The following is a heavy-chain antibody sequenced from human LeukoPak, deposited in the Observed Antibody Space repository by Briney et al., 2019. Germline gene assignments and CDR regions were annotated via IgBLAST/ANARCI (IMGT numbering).Heavy chain of an antibody. D-gene: IGHD3-10*01. Sequence: SETLSLTCTVSGGSISSYYWSWIRQPPGKGLEWIGYIYYSGSTNYNPSLKSRVTISVDTSKNQFSLKLSSVTAADTAVYYCARHVTVLLWFGEFPPSLFDPWGQGTLVTVSS. V-gene: IGHV4-59*08. CDR2: IYYSGST. J-gene: IGHJ5*02. CDR1: GGSISSYY. CDR3: ARHVTVLLWFGEFPPSLFDP.